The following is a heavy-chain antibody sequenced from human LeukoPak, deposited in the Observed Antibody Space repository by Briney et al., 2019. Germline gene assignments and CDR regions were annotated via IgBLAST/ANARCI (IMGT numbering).Heavy chain of an antibody. CDR1: GFTFSSYG. D-gene: IGHD2-2*01. J-gene: IGHJ4*02. V-gene: IGHV3-30*02. CDR3: AKDHLGYCSSTSCSGGSDY. Sequence: GGSLGLSCAASGFTFSSYGMNWVRQAPGKGLEWVAFIRYDGSNKYYADSVKGRFTISRDNSKNTLYLQMNSLRAEDTAVYYCAKDHLGYCSSTSCSGGSDYWGQGALVTVSS. CDR2: IRYDGSNK.